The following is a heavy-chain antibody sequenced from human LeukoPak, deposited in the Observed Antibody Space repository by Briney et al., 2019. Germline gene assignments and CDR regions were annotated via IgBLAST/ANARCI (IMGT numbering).Heavy chain of an antibody. CDR2: IYYSGST. J-gene: IGHJ2*01. D-gene: IGHD1-26*01. CDR1: GGSISSSSYY. CDR3: ARVMVGATNWYFDL. Sequence: SETLSLTCTVSGGSISSSSYYWGWIRQPPGKGLEWIGSIYYSGSTYYNPSLKSRVTISVDKSKNQLSLKLSSVTAADTAVYYCARVMVGATNWYFDLWGRGTLVTVSS. V-gene: IGHV4-39*07.